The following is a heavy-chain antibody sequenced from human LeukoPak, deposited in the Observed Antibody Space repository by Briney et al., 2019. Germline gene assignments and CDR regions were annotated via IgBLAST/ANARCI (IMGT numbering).Heavy chain of an antibody. CDR3: ARSRRDYYDSSGLGGAFDY. CDR2: INPNSGGT. V-gene: IGHV1-2*02. CDR1: GYTFTGYY. D-gene: IGHD3-22*01. J-gene: IGHJ4*02. Sequence: GASVKVSCKASGYTFTGYYMHWVRQAPGQGLEWTGWINPNSGGTNYAQKFQGRVTMTRDTSISTAYMELSRLRSDDTAVYYCARSRRDYYDSSGLGGAFDYWGQGTLVTVSS.